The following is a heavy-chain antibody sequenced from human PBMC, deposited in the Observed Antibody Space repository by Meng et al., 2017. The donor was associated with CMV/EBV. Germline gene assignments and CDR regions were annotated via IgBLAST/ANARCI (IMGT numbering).Heavy chain of an antibody. CDR3: ARESMVRGED. CDR2: INHSGST. Sequence: VHLQQGGAGLLQPLETLSLTCSVYGGSFSGYYWSWIRQPPGKGLEWIGEINHSGSTNYNPSLKSRVTISVDTSKNQFSLKLSSVTAADTAVYYCARESMVRGEDWGQGTLVTVSS. J-gene: IGHJ4*02. D-gene: IGHD3-10*01. CDR1: GGSFSGYY. V-gene: IGHV4-34*01.